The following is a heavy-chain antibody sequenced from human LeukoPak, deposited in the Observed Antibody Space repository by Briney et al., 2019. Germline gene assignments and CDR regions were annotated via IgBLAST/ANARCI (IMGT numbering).Heavy chain of an antibody. Sequence: SETLSLTCAVYGGSFSGYYWSWIRQPPGKGLEWIGEINHSGGTNYNPSLKSRVTISVDTSKNQFSLKLSSVTAADTAVYYCARVGYSSSWYGLTYFDYWGQGTLVTVSS. CDR2: INHSGGT. CDR3: ARVGYSSSWYGLTYFDY. D-gene: IGHD6-13*01. J-gene: IGHJ4*02. V-gene: IGHV4-34*01. CDR1: GGSFSGYY.